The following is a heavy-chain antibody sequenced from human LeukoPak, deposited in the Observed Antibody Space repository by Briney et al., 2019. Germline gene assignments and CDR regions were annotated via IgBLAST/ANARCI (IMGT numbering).Heavy chain of an antibody. CDR1: GVTLSTYA. CDR2: ISSSGSGDNT. CDR3: AREDKAALNSGSYFSFDW. V-gene: IGHV3-23*01. Sequence: PGGSLRLSCAASGVTLSTYAMSWARQAPGKGLEWVSGISSSGSGDNTYYADSVKGRFTISRDNSKNTLYVQMNSLRAEDTAVYYCAREDKAALNSGSYFSFDWWGQGTLVTVSS. D-gene: IGHD1-26*01. J-gene: IGHJ4*02.